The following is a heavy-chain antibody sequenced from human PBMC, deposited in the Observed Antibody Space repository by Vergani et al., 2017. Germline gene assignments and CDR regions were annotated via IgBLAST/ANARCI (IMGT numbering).Heavy chain of an antibody. CDR2: IDPSDSYT. Sequence: EVQLVQSGAEVKKPGESLRISCKGSGYSFTSYWISWVRQMPGKGLEWMGRIDPSDSYTNYSPSFQGHVTISADKSISTAYLQWSSLKASDTAMYYCARHSDRYCSSTSCKRYNWFDPWGQGTLVTVSS. D-gene: IGHD2-2*01. CDR1: GYSFTSYW. J-gene: IGHJ5*02. V-gene: IGHV5-10-1*03. CDR3: ARHSDRYCSSTSCKRYNWFDP.